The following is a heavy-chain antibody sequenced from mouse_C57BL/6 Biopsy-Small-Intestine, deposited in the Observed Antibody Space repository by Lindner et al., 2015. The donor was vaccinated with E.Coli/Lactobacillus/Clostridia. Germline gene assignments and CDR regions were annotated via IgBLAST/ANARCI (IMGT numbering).Heavy chain of an antibody. CDR1: EYEFPSHD. D-gene: IGHD4-1*01. Sequence: VQLQESGGGLVQPGESLKLSCESNEYEFPSHDMFWVRKTPEKRLELVAAINSDGGSAYYPDTMERRFIISRDNTKKTLYLQMSSLKSEDTAMYYCARSNWDYFDYWGQGTTLTVSS. CDR2: INSDGGSA. V-gene: IGHV5-2*01. J-gene: IGHJ2*01. CDR3: ARSNWDYFDY.